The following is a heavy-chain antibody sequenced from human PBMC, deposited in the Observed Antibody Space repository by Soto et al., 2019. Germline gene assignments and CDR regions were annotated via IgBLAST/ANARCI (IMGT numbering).Heavy chain of an antibody. CDR2: IDAGNGNT. CDR1: GYTFTRNA. J-gene: IGHJ5*02. Sequence: ASVKVSCKTSGYTFTRNAIHWVRQAPGQRLEWMGKIDAGNGNTRYSQKFQGRVTITRDTSASAAYMELSTLRSEDTSIYYCARPETPCSTFDPCAKGTRAPVST. CDR3: ARPETPCSTFDP. V-gene: IGHV1-3*01. D-gene: IGHD2-15*01.